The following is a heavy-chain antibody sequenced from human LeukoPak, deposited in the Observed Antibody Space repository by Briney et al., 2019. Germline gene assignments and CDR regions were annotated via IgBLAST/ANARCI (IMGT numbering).Heavy chain of an antibody. CDR1: GYTFTGYY. D-gene: IGHD6-6*01. CDR3: AGDVGNSSSFVFDY. CDR2: INPNSGGT. V-gene: IGHV1-2*02. Sequence: GASVKASCKASGYTFTGYYMHWVRQAPGQGLEWMGWINPNSGGTNYAQKFQGRVTMARDTSISTAYMELSRLRSDDTAVYYCAGDVGNSSSFVFDYWGQGTLVTVSS. J-gene: IGHJ4*02.